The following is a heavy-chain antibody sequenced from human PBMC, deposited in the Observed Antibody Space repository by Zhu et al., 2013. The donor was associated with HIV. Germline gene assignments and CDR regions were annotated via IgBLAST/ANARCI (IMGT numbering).Heavy chain of an antibody. CDR3: ATWGEMATMAMMTFDI. V-gene: IGHV1-18*01. CDR1: GYTFTSYG. Sequence: QVQLVQSGAEVKKPGASVKVSCKASGYTFTSYGISWVRQAPGQGLEWMGWISAYNGNTNYAQKLQGRVTMTTDTSTSTAYMELRSLRSERTAVYYCATWGEMATMAMMTFDIWVPRDKWVTVS. D-gene: IGHD5-12*01. J-gene: IGHJ3*02. CDR2: ISAYNGNT.